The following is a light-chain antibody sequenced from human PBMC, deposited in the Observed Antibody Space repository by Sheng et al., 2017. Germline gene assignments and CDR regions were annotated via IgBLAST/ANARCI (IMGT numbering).Light chain of an antibody. CDR1: QGISSY. V-gene: IGKV1-8*01. Sequence: AVRMTQSPSAFSASTGDRVTITCRASQGISSYLAWYQQKPGKAPKLLINAASNLLSGVPSRFSGSGSGTDFTLTISSLQPEDFATYYCQQANSFPRTFGQGTKVEVK. CDR2: AAS. J-gene: IGKJ1*01. CDR3: QQANSFPRT.